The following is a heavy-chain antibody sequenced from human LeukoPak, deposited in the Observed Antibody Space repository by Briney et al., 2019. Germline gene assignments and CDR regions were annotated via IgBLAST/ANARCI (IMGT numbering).Heavy chain of an antibody. D-gene: IGHD3-9*01. Sequence: GASVKVSCKASGYTFTGYYVHWVRQAPGQGLEWMGWINPNSAGTNYAQKFQGRVTMTRDTSISTAYMELSRLRSDDTAVYYCARGDHYDVLTGFQTPSHLSDYWGQGTLVTVSS. CDR1: GYTFTGYY. CDR3: ARGDHYDVLTGFQTPSHLSDY. CDR2: INPNSAGT. J-gene: IGHJ4*02. V-gene: IGHV1-2*02.